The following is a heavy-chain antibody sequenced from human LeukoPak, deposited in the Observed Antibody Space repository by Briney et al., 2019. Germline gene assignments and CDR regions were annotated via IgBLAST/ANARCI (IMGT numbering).Heavy chain of an antibody. CDR3: SRESGAFCPFGY. CDR2: ISLSGLT. CDR1: GGSISSTNW. V-gene: IGHV4-4*02. D-gene: IGHD1-26*01. J-gene: IGHJ4*02. Sequence: SGTLSLTCGVSGGSISSTNWCSWVRQPPGQRLEWIGEISLSGLTNYNPSLKSRVTMSLDKSKNHLSLNLTSVTAADTAVYYCSRESGAFCPFGYWGQGTLVTVSS.